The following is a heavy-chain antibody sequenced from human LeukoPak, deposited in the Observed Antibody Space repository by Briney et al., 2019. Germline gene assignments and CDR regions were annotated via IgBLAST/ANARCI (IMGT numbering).Heavy chain of an antibody. D-gene: IGHD4-4*01. V-gene: IGHV3-30*18. CDR2: ISYDGSNK. Sequence: PGGSLRLSCAASGFTFSSYGMHWVRQAPGKGLEGVAVISYDGSNKYYADSVKGRFTISRDNSKNTLYLQMNSLRAEDTAVYYCAKVVHDYSNFYYFDYWGQGTLVTVSS. CDR3: AKVVHDYSNFYYFDY. J-gene: IGHJ4*02. CDR1: GFTFSSYG.